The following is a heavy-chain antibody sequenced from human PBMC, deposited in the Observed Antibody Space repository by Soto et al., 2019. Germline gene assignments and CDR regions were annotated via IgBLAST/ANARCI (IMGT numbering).Heavy chain of an antibody. CDR1: GFTFSSYG. CDR3: ARDWDIEYYYYCLDV. D-gene: IGHD1-26*01. CDR2: IWYDGSNK. V-gene: IGHV3-33*01. Sequence: QVQLVESGGGVVQPGRSLRLSCAASGFTFSSYGMHWVRQAPGKGLEWVAVIWYDGSNKYYADSVKGRFTISRDNSKNTLYLQMNRLRAEDTAVYYCARDWDIEYYYYCLDVWGQGTTVTVSS. J-gene: IGHJ6*02.